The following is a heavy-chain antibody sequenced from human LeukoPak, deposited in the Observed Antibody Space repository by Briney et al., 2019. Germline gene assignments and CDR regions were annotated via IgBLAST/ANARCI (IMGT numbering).Heavy chain of an antibody. CDR2: IIPILGIA. D-gene: IGHD1-26*01. V-gene: IGHV1-69*04. J-gene: IGHJ4*02. CDR3: ARGRFRWELEIRDFDY. CDR1: GGTFSSYA. Sequence: SVKVSCKASGGTFSSYAISWVRQAPGQGLEWMGRIIPILGIANYAQKFQGRVTITADKSTSTAYMELSSLRSEDTAVYYCARGRFRWELEIRDFDYWGQGTLVTVSS.